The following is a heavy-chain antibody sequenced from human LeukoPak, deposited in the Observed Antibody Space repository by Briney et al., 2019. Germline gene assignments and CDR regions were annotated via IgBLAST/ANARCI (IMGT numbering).Heavy chain of an antibody. CDR2: IKQDGSEK. CDR3: AREGGYSSSSDY. Sequence: GSLRLSCAASGFPFSSYWMSWVRQAPGKGLEWVANIKQDGSEKYYVDSVKGRFTISRDNAKNSLYLQMNSLRAEDTAVYYCAREGGYSSSSDYWGQGTLVTVSS. CDR1: GFPFSSYW. D-gene: IGHD6-6*01. J-gene: IGHJ4*02. V-gene: IGHV3-7*01.